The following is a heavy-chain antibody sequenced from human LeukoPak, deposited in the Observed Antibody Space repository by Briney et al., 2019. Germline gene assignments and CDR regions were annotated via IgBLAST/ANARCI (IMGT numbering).Heavy chain of an antibody. V-gene: IGHV3-11*01. Sequence: GGSLRRSCAASGFTFSDYYMSWIRQAPGKGLEWVSYISSSGSTIYYADSVKGRFTISRDNAKNSLYLQMNSLRAEDTAVYYCARDGDIVVVPAAPPRGNFDCWGQGTLVTVSS. D-gene: IGHD2-2*01. CDR2: ISSSGSTI. J-gene: IGHJ4*02. CDR3: ARDGDIVVVPAAPPRGNFDC. CDR1: GFTFSDYY.